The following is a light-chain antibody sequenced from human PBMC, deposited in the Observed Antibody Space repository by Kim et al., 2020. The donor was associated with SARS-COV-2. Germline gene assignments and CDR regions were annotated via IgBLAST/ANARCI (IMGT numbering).Light chain of an antibody. CDR1: SSNIGAGYH. J-gene: IGLJ1*01. CDR2: GNF. V-gene: IGLV1-40*01. Sequence: QSVLTQPPSVSGAPGQRVTISCTGSSSNIGAGYHVQWYQQLPGTTPKLLIYGNFNRPSGVPDLFSASKSGTSASLAITGLQAEDEADYYCQSYDNRLSGFYVFGTGTKVTVL. CDR3: QSYDNRLSGFYV.